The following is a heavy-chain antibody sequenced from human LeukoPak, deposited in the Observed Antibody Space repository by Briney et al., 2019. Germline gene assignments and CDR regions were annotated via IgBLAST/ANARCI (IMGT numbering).Heavy chain of an antibody. CDR2: INPNSGGT. V-gene: IGHV1-2*02. CDR1: GYTFTGYY. D-gene: IGHD1-26*01. Sequence: ASVKDSCKASGYTFTGYYMHWVRQAPGQGLEWMGWINPNSGGTNYAQKFQGRVTMTRDTSISTAYMELSRLRSDDTAVYYCARAPQVGPSFLDYWGQGTLVTVSS. J-gene: IGHJ4*02. CDR3: ARAPQVGPSFLDY.